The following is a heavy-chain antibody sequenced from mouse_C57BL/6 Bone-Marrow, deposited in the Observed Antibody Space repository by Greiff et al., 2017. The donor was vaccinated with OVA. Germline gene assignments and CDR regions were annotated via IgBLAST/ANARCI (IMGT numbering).Heavy chain of an antibody. CDR1: GYSFTSYY. CDR3: ARYRYSNFAWFAY. J-gene: IGHJ3*01. D-gene: IGHD2-5*01. Sequence: QVQLKESGPELVKPGASVKISCKASGYSFTSYYIHWVKQRPGQGLEWIGWIYPGSGNTKYNEKFKGKATLTADTSSSTAYMQLSSLTSEDSAVYYCARYRYSNFAWFAYWGQGTLVTVSA. CDR2: IYPGSGNT. V-gene: IGHV1-66*01.